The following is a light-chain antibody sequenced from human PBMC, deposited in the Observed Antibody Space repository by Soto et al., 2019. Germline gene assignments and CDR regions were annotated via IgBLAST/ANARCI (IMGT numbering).Light chain of an antibody. CDR2: GAS. J-gene: IGKJ5*01. CDR3: QQRSNWPPIT. Sequence: EIVMTQSPATLSVTPEERATLSCIASQSVLTNLAWYQHKPGQAPRLLIYGASTRATGIPARFSGSGSGTDFTLTISRLEPEDFATYYCQQRSNWPPITFGQGTRLEIK. CDR1: QSVLTN. V-gene: IGKV3-15*01.